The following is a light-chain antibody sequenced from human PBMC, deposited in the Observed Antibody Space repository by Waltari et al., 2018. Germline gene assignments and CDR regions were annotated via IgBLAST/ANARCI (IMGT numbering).Light chain of an antibody. V-gene: IGKV3-20*01. J-gene: IGKJ2*01. CDR3: QQYGNSRYT. CDR2: GAS. CDR1: QSVSDHY. Sequence: EIVLTQSPGTLSLSPGERATLSCRASQSVSDHYLAWYQQKPGPPPRVLIYGASSRASGTPDRFSGSGSGTDFTLTISRLEPEDFAVYYCQQYGNSRYTFGQGTKLEIK.